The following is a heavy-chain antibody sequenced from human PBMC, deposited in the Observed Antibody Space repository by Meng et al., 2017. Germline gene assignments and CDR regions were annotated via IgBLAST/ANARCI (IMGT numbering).Heavy chain of an antibody. Sequence: GESLKISCAASGFTFSSYAMSWVRQAPGKGLEWVSAISGSGGSTYYADSVKGRFTISRDNSKNTLYLQMNSLRAEDTAVYYCAKDSQISLTYYYDSSGYYGTEYFQHWGQGTLVTVSS. CDR3: AKDSQISLTYYYDSSGYYGTEYFQH. CDR1: GFTFSSYA. D-gene: IGHD3-22*01. CDR2: ISGSGGST. V-gene: IGHV3-23*01. J-gene: IGHJ1*01.